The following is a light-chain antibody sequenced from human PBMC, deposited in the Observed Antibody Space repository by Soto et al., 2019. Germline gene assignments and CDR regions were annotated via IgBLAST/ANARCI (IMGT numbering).Light chain of an antibody. CDR3: QQDNSYS. CDR1: QRISNW. V-gene: IGKV1-5*01. Sequence: DIQMTQSPSTLPASVGARVTITCRASQRISNWLAWYQQKPGTAPKVLIYHASNLQSWVPSMFIGSGSGTEFTLTCSSLQPDYFATYYCQQDNSYSFGQGTKVEIK. CDR2: HAS. J-gene: IGKJ1*01.